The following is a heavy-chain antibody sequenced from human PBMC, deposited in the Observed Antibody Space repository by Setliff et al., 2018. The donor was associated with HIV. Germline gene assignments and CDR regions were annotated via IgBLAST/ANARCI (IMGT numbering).Heavy chain of an antibody. CDR2: IYYSGNT. CDR3: ARVVVERATIFDF. CDR1: GDSVSSASYC. Sequence: TLSLTCTVSGDSVSSASYCWSWIRQPPGKGLEWIGYIYYSGNTYFNPALKSRITMSVDTSEDQFSLKLSSVTAADTAVYYCARVVVERATIFDFWGPGTLVTVSS. J-gene: IGHJ4*02. V-gene: IGHV4-30-4*08. D-gene: IGHD5-12*01.